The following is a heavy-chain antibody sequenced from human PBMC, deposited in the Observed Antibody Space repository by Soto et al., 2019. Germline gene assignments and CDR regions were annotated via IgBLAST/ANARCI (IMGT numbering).Heavy chain of an antibody. D-gene: IGHD3-16*02. Sequence: PGGSLRLSCAASGFTFSSYGMHWVRQAPGKGLEWVAVISYDGSNKYYADSVKGRFTISRDNSKNTLYLQMNSLRAEDTAVYYCAKGPSMITFGGVIAYGLRVDYWGQGTLVTVSS. CDR2: ISYDGSNK. V-gene: IGHV3-30*18. CDR1: GFTFSSYG. J-gene: IGHJ4*02. CDR3: AKGPSMITFGGVIAYGLRVDY.